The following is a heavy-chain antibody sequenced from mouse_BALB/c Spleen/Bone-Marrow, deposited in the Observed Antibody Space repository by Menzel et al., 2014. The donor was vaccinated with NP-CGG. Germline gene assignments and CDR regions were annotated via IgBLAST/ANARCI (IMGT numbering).Heavy chain of an antibody. CDR3: ARDMITTRAMDY. V-gene: IGHV1-63*02. J-gene: IGHJ4*01. CDR2: IYPGGDYT. D-gene: IGHD2-4*01. Sequence: QVQLQQFGAELVRPGTSVKISCKASGYTFXNYWLGWVKQRPGHGLEWIGDIYPGGDYTDYNEKFKGKATLTADTSSSTAYMQLSSLTSEDSAVYFCARDMITTRAMDYWGQGTSVAVSS. CDR1: GYTFXNYW.